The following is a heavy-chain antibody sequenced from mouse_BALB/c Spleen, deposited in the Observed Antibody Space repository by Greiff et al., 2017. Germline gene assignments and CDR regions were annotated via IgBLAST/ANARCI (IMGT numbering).Heavy chain of an antibody. Sequence: EVNVVESGGGLVKPGGSLKLSCAASGFTFSDYYMYWVRQTPEKRLEWVATISDGGSYTYYPDSVKGRFTISRDNAKNNLYLQMSSLKSEDTAMYYCASQYSSGYAIGYWGQGTTLTVSS. D-gene: IGHD3-1*01. V-gene: IGHV5-4*02. J-gene: IGHJ2*01. CDR3: ASQYSSGYAIGY. CDR1: GFTFSDYY. CDR2: ISDGGSYT.